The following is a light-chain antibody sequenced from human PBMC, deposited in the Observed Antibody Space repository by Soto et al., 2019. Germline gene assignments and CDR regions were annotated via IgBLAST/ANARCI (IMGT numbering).Light chain of an antibody. J-gene: IGKJ2*01. Sequence: EIVMTQSPGTLSVSPGESATLSCMASQSVSSNLAWYQHKPGQAPRLLIYDTSTSATGVPARFSGSGSGTEVTLTISSRQSEDFAVYYCQHYNNFPLTFGQGTKLEI. CDR2: DTS. V-gene: IGKV3-15*01. CDR1: QSVSSN. CDR3: QHYNNFPLT.